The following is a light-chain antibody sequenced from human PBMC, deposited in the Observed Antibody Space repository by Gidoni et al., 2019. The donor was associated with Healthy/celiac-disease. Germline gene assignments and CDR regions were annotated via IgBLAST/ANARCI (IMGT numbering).Light chain of an antibody. CDR2: DVS. CDR3: SSYTSSSTLRGV. CDR1: SSDVGGYIY. V-gene: IGLV2-14*03. Sequence: QSALTQPASVSGSPGQSITVSCTGTSSDVGGYIYVSWYQQHPAKAPKLMIYDVSNRPSGVTNRCSGSKSGNTASLTISGLQAEDEADYYGSSYTSSSTLRGVFGGGTKLTVL. J-gene: IGLJ2*01.